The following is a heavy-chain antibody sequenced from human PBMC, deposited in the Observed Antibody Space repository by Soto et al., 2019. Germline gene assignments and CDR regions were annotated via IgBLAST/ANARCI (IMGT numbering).Heavy chain of an antibody. V-gene: IGHV1-46*01. CDR2: INPSGGST. Sequence: ASVKVSFKASGYTFTSYYMHWVRQAPGQGLEWMGIINPSGGSTSYAQKFQGRVTMTRDTSTSTVYMELSSLRSEDTAVYYCARQSPGDSYALYYFDYWGQGTLGTVSS. CDR1: GYTFTSYY. J-gene: IGHJ4*02. CDR3: ARQSPGDSYALYYFDY. D-gene: IGHD5-18*01.